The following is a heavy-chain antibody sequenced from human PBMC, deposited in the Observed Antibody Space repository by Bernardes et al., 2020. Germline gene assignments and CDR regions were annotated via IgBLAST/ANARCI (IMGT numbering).Heavy chain of an antibody. D-gene: IGHD3-3*01. J-gene: IGHJ6*04. V-gene: IGHV1-18*01. CDR2: ISAYNGNT. CDR1: GYTFTSYG. Sequence: ASVKVSCKASGYTFTSYGISWVRQAPGQGLEWMGWISAYNGNTNYAQKLQDRVTMTTATSTSTAYMELRSLRTDDTAVYYCARAFEYDFWSGLTTGGNYYYYGMDVWGKGTTVTVSS. CDR3: ARAFEYDFWSGLTTGGNYYYYGMDV.